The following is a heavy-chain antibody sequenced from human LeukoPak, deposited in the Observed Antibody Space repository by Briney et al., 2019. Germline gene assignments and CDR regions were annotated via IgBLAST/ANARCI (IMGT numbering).Heavy chain of an antibody. D-gene: IGHD6-19*01. CDR2: IEKDGNAK. V-gene: IGHV3-7*05. CDR1: GFTFGSFW. J-gene: IGHJ5*01. Sequence: GGSLRLSCAASGFTFGSFWMSWVRQAPGKGLEWLANIEKDGNAKYYVDSVKGRFTISRDNSKNTLYLQLNTLRADDTAVYYCANPISGGLAVTADWFAPWGQGTLVVVSS. CDR3: ANPISGGLAVTADWFAP.